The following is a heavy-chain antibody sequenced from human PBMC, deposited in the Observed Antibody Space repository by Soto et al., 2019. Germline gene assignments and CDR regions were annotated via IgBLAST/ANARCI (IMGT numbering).Heavy chain of an antibody. V-gene: IGHV1-69*06. D-gene: IGHD2-15*01. CDR3: ARRHSGGFFRFFDS. CDR1: GGSLSTNP. Sequence: QVQLVQSGTEVKKPGSSVKVSCKASGGSLSTNPISWVRQAPGQGLEWMGGTGSGTGPGNHAQKFQGRLTVTADKATSSVYMEVTNRSSEDTAVYYCARRHSGGFFRFFDSWGQGTLVTVSS. CDR2: TGSGTGPG. J-gene: IGHJ4*02.